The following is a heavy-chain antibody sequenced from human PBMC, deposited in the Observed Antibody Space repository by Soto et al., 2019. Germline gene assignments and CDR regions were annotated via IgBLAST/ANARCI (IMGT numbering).Heavy chain of an antibody. J-gene: IGHJ5*02. CDR3: VRDFAPGSFSRTVYNWFDP. CDR1: GFAFGSYG. CDR2: IWAAGNYK. D-gene: IGHD3-10*01. V-gene: IGHV3-33*01. Sequence: PGGSLRLSCAASGFAFGSYGMHWVRQTPDKGLEWVAVIWAAGNYKGYTDSVKGRFAISRDNSKNTLYLQMNSLRAEDTAVYYCVRDFAPGSFSRTVYNWFDPWGQGTLVTVSS.